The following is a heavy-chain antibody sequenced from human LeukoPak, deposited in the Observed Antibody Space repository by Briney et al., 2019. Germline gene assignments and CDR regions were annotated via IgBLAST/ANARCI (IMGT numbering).Heavy chain of an antibody. D-gene: IGHD4-17*01. CDR3: ARPSKCRDYGDYCAFDI. V-gene: IGHV5-51*01. J-gene: IGHJ3*02. Sequence: GESLKISCKGFGYSFTSYWIGWVRQMPGKGLEWMGIIYPGDSDTRYSPSFQGQVTISADKSISTAYLQWSSLKASDTAMYYCARPSKCRDYGDYCAFDIWGQGTMVTVSS. CDR2: IYPGDSDT. CDR1: GYSFTSYW.